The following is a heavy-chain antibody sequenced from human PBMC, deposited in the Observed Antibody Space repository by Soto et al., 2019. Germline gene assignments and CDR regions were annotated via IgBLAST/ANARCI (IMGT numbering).Heavy chain of an antibody. V-gene: IGHV3-48*03. CDR1: GFTFSSYE. CDR2: ISSSGSTI. D-gene: IGHD3-16*01. CDR3: ARITYYYGMDV. J-gene: IGHJ6*02. Sequence: MRLSCAASGFTFSSYEMNWVRQAPGKGLEWVSCISSSGSTIYYADSVKGRFTISRDNAXXXXXXQXKXLXXXDTAVYYCARITYYYGMDVWGQGTTVTVSS.